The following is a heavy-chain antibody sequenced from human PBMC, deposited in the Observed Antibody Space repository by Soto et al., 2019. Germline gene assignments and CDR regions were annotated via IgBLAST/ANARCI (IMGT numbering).Heavy chain of an antibody. CDR2: ISGSGGST. Sequence: VQLLESGGGLVQPGGSLRLSCAASGFTFSSYAMSWVRQAPGKGLEWVSAISGSGGSTYYADSVKGRFTISRDNSKNTLYLQMNSLRAEDTAVYYCAKDDQVYGDYLTPYNWFDPWGQGTLVTVSS. CDR1: GFTFSSYA. V-gene: IGHV3-23*01. D-gene: IGHD4-17*01. CDR3: AKDDQVYGDYLTPYNWFDP. J-gene: IGHJ5*02.